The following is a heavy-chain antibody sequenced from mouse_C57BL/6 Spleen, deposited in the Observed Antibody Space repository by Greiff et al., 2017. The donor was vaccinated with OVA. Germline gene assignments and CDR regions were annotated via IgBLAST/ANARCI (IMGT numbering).Heavy chain of an antibody. J-gene: IGHJ2*01. CDR2: IDPSDSET. Sequence: VQLQQPGAELVRPGSSVKLSCKASGYTFTSYWMHWVKQRPIQGLEWIGNIDPSDSETHYNQKFKDKATLTVDKSSSTAYMQLSSLTSEDSAVYYCARSEYDYDVGDYYFDYWGQGTTLTVSS. CDR1: GYTFTSYW. V-gene: IGHV1-52*01. CDR3: ARSEYDYDVGDYYFDY. D-gene: IGHD2-4*01.